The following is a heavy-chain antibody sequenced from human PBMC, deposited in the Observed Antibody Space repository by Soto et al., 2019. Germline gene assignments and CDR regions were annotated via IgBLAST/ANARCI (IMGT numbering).Heavy chain of an antibody. D-gene: IGHD3-22*01. J-gene: IGHJ6*02. V-gene: IGHV4-59*02. Sequence: SETLSLTCSVSDGSVTGYCWSWIRQPPGKGLEWIGCIDYNGRAHYNPSLTSRVTMSVDTSNNHFSLKLSSVTTTDTAVYYCARSPDSSGYYPRWYYYGMDVWGQGTTVTVSS. CDR2: IDYNGRA. CDR1: DGSVTGYC. CDR3: ARSPDSSGYYPRWYYYGMDV.